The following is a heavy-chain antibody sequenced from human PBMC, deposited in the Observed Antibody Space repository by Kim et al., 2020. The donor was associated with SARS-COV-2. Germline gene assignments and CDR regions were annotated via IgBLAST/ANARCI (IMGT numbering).Heavy chain of an antibody. Sequence: GGTTYYADSQTGRFSISRDNSKKTRHQQMNSLSAEDTALYYWAKQLGLANWGQGTLVTVSS. D-gene: IGHD7-27*01. J-gene: IGHJ4*02. CDR3: AKQLGLAN. V-gene: IGHV3-23*01. CDR2: GGTT.